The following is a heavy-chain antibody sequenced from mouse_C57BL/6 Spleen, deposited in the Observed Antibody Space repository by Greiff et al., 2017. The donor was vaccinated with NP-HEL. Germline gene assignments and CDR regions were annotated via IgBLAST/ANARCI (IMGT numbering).Heavy chain of an antibody. CDR3: ARWLRDYYAMDY. CDR1: GYTFTSYW. V-gene: IGHV1-50*01. CDR2: IDPSDSYT. D-gene: IGHD2-2*01. Sequence: QVQLQQPGDELVKPGASVKLSCKASGYTFTSYWMQWVKQRPGQGLEWIGEIDPSDSYTNYNQKFKGKATLTVDTSSSTAYMQLSSLTSEDSAVYYCARWLRDYYAMDYWGQGTSVTVSS. J-gene: IGHJ4*01.